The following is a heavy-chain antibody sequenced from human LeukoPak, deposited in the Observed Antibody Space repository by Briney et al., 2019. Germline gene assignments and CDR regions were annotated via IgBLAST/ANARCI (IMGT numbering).Heavy chain of an antibody. D-gene: IGHD2/OR15-2a*01. CDR1: GGSITGYY. CDR2: IFSSGST. Sequence: PSETLSLTCTVSGGSITGYYWSWIRQPPGKGLEWVGYIFSSGSTNYNPSLKSRVTISLDTSKSQYSLKLISVTASDTAVYYCARLTKFLTTYYPTPWGQGTLVTVSS. CDR3: ARLTKFLTTYYPTP. J-gene: IGHJ5*02. V-gene: IGHV4-59*08.